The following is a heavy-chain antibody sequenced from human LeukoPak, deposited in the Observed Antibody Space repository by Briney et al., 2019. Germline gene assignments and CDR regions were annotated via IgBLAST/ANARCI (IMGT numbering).Heavy chain of an antibody. D-gene: IGHD3-9*01. Sequence: PGGSLRLSCAASGFTFSSYEMNWVRQAPGKGLEWVSYISSSDSTMYYADSVKGRFTISRDNAKNSLYMQMNSLRAEDTAVYYCARVWQYYDILTGGSTLDYWGQGTLVTVSS. J-gene: IGHJ4*02. CDR2: ISSSDSTM. V-gene: IGHV3-48*03. CDR1: GFTFSSYE. CDR3: ARVWQYYDILTGGSTLDY.